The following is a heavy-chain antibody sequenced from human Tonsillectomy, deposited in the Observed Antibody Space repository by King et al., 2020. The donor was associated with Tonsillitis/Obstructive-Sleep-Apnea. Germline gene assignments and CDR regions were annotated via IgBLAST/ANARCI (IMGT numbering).Heavy chain of an antibody. CDR3: ARDSRSVVDNWYFDL. V-gene: IGHV5-51*03. Sequence: VQLVESGAEVKKPGESLKISCQGSGYSFTNHWIGWVRQMPGKGLEWMGIIYPYDSDSRYSPPFQGNVTFSADKSINTVYLQWGSLKTSDSAIYFCARDSRSVVDNWYFDLWGRGTLVTVSS. D-gene: IGHD3-22*01. CDR2: IYPYDSDS. J-gene: IGHJ2*01. CDR1: GYSFTNHW.